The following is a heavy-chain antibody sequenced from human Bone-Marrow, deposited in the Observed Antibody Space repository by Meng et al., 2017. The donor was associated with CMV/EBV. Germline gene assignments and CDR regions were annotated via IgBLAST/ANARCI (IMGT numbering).Heavy chain of an antibody. CDR3: ARDTVVVPAAIRYYYYGMDV. CDR2: IIPILGIA. Sequence: SVKVSCKASGGTFSSYTISWVRQAPGQGLEWMGRIIPILGIANYAQKFQGRVTITADKSTSTAYMELSSLRSEDMAVYYCARDTVVVPAAIRYYYYGMDVWGQGTTVTVSS. J-gene: IGHJ6*02. D-gene: IGHD2-2*02. V-gene: IGHV1-69*04. CDR1: GGTFSSYT.